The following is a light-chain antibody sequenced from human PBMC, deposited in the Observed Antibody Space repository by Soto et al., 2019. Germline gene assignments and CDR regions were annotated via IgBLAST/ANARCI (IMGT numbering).Light chain of an antibody. J-gene: IGKJ2*01. Sequence: ELVLTQSPATLSLSPGERATLSCRASQSVSSYLAWYQQKPGQAPRLLIYDASNRATGIPARFSRSGSGTDFTLTISSLEPEDFAVYYCHERSNWPPYTFGQGTKLEIK. CDR3: HERSNWPPYT. CDR2: DAS. CDR1: QSVSSY. V-gene: IGKV3-11*01.